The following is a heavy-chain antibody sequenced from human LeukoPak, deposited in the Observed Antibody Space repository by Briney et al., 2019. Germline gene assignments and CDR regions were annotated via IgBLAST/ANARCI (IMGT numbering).Heavy chain of an antibody. CDR2: MSAYNGNT. V-gene: IGHV1-18*01. CDR1: GYTFTSYG. Sequence: ASVKAACQPSGYTFTSYGIIWVRQAPGQGHEGVVWMSAYNGNTNYPQKLQGRVTMTTDTSTSTAYMELRSLRSDDTGVYYCARIAMVRGVKHYFDYWGQGTLVTVSS. D-gene: IGHD3-10*01. CDR3: ARIAMVRGVKHYFDY. J-gene: IGHJ4*02.